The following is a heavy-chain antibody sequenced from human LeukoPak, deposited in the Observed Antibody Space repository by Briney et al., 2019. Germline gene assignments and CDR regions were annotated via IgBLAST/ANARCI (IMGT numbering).Heavy chain of an antibody. V-gene: IGHV3-73*01. Sequence: PGGSLRLSCAASGIGFQGSAVHWVRQSSGRGLEWVGCMRDRNKNYATIYGASMRGRFTISRDDSVNTATLQMNSLRTEDTAVYFCIRHVEYVTPDSWGQGTLVTVSP. CDR3: IRHVEYVTPDS. CDR2: MRDRNKNYAT. CDR1: GIGFQGSA. J-gene: IGHJ4*02. D-gene: IGHD3-16*01.